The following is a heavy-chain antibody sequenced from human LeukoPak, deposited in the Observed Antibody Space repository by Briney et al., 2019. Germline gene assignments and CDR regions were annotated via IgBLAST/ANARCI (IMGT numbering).Heavy chain of an antibody. V-gene: IGHV3-30*18. CDR3: AKASTTGVKHLYYYYGMDV. D-gene: IGHD1-14*01. CDR2: ISYDGSNK. J-gene: IGHJ6*02. CDR1: GFTFSSYG. Sequence: GGSLRLSCAASGFTFSSYGMHWVRQAPGKGLEWVAVISYDGSNKYYADSVKGRFTISRDNSKNTLYLQMNSLRAEDTAVYYCAKASTTGVKHLYYYYGMDVWGQGTTVTVSS.